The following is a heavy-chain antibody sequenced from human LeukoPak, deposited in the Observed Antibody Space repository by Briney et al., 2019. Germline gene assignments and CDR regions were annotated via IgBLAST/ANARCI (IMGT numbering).Heavy chain of an antibody. J-gene: IGHJ4*02. CDR2: ITSSSSSM. D-gene: IGHD6-13*01. V-gene: IGHV3-48*01. Sequence: PGGSLRLSCAASGLTFSSYSMNCVPHAPGKGPEWVSYITSSSSSMYYADSVKGRFTISRDNAKNSRFLQMNSLRAGDTAVYYCARQGSSWPYYFDYWGQGTLVAVSS. CDR1: GLTFSSYS. CDR3: ARQGSSWPYYFDY.